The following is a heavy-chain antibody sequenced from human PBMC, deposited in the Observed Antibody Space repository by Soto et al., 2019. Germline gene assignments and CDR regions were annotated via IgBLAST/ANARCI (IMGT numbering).Heavy chain of an antibody. D-gene: IGHD2-15*01. CDR1: ASTFSNYI. Sequence: QLQLMESGGGVVQPGRSLRLSCAASASTFSNYIMHWVRQAPGKGLEWVAFISYDGSNSNYADFVEGRFTISRDNPKNMLYLQLSRLRPDDTAVYYCAGGDNYYALGVWGQGTTVTVSS. J-gene: IGHJ6*02. V-gene: IGHV3-30*04. CDR2: ISYDGSNS. CDR3: AGGDNYYALGV.